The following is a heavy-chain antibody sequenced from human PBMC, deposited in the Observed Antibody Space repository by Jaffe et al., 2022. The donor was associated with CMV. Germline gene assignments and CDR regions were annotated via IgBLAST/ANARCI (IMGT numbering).Heavy chain of an antibody. V-gene: IGHV3-53*01. J-gene: IGHJ4*02. CDR2: TYSGGST. Sequence: EVQVVESGGGLIQPGGSLRLSCAASGFTVSTNYMSWVRQAPGKGLEWVSLTYSGGSTYYADSVKGRFTISRDNSKNTLYLQMNNLRAEDTAVYYCARSSGDFHDPRARHFDYWGQGTLVTVSS. CDR1: GFTVSTNY. CDR3: ARSSGDFHDPRARHFDY. D-gene: IGHD3-10*01.